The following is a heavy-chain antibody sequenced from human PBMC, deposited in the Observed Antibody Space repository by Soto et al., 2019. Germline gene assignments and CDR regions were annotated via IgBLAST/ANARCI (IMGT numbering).Heavy chain of an antibody. CDR1: GGSISTSVYY. Sequence: PSETLSLTCTVSGGSISTSVYYWGWIRQPPGRGLEWMANIYYSGSACYNPSLKSRVSTSVDTSKNQFSLKLRSVTAADTAVYYCARQGSRAFDIWGQGTMVTVSS. CDR2: IYYSGSA. V-gene: IGHV4-39*01. D-gene: IGHD2-15*01. J-gene: IGHJ3*02. CDR3: ARQGSRAFDI.